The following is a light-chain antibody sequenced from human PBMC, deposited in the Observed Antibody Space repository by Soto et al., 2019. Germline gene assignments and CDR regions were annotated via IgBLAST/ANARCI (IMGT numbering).Light chain of an antibody. J-gene: IGKJ4*01. CDR1: QSVSNNY. CDR3: QQYYSNPELA. CDR2: AAS. V-gene: IGKV3-20*01. Sequence: VLSQSPLTLSLSPGARVTLSSRPSQSVSNNYLAWYQQKPGQAPRLLLYAASSRATGIPSRFSGSGSGTDFTLTISSLQAEDVAVYYGQQYYSNPELAFGEGTKVDNK.